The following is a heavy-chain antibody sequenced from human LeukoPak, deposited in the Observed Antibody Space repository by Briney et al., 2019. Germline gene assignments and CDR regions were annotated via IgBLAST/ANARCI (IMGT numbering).Heavy chain of an antibody. CDR3: ARRKITATGTPFDY. D-gene: IGHD1-1*01. Sequence: SETLSLTCTVSGGSISSDIYYWSWIRQPAGKGLEWIGRIYTSGSTNYNPSLKSRVTISVDTSKNQFSLKLSSVTAADTAVYYCARRKITATGTPFDYWGQGTLVTVSS. V-gene: IGHV4-61*02. J-gene: IGHJ4*02. CDR1: GGSISSDIYY. CDR2: IYTSGST.